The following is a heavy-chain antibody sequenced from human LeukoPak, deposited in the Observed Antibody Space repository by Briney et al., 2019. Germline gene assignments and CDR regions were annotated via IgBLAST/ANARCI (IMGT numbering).Heavy chain of an antibody. J-gene: IGHJ4*02. CDR3: ARVSAAAGRIDY. D-gene: IGHD6-13*01. V-gene: IGHV4-59*01. CDR2: IYYSGST. Sequence: PSETLSLTCTVSGGSISSYYWSWIRQPPGKGLEWIGYIYYSGSTNYNPSLKSRVTISVDTSKNQFSLKLSSVTAADTAVYYCARVSAAAGRIDYWGQGTLVTVSS. CDR1: GGSISSYY.